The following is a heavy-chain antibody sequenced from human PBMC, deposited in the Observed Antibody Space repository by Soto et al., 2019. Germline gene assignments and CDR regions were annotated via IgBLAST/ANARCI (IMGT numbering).Heavy chain of an antibody. CDR1: GLTLSTSS. J-gene: IGHJ5*02. Sequence: EVQLVESGGMLVQPGGSLRLSCAASGLTLSTSSMNWVRQAPGKGLEWISYIRGPTIAKAYADSGKGRLAISRDSAKNSLYLQMDSLRVEDTAVYSCGKVADSGYYTVDRWGQGTLVTVSS. D-gene: IGHD3-22*01. CDR3: GKVADSGYYTVDR. V-gene: IGHV3-48*01. CDR2: IRGPTIAK.